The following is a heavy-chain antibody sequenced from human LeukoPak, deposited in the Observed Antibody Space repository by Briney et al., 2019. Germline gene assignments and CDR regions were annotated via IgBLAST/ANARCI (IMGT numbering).Heavy chain of an antibody. V-gene: IGHV3-11*01. CDR3: TTDADFWSGYSLLISDDYYYYMDV. CDR2: ISSSGSTI. Sequence: GGSLRLSCAASGFTFSDYYMSWIRQAPGKGLEWVSYISSSGSTIYYADSVKGRFTISRDNAKNSLYLQMNSLKTEDTAVYYCTTDADFWSGYSLLISDDYYYYMDVWGKGTTVTVSS. CDR1: GFTFSDYY. J-gene: IGHJ6*03. D-gene: IGHD3-3*01.